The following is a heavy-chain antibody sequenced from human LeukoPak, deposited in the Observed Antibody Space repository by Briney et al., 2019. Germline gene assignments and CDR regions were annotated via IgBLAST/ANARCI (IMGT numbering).Heavy chain of an antibody. Sequence: PGVSLRLSCAASGFIFRSYGMHWLRQAPGKGLEGVALISYDGRDKYYTDSGKGRLTISRDNTNNTLYLQMHSPRAEDAAVYYCAKRGWLYYLDVWGKGTTVTVSS. CDR3: AKRGWLYYLDV. CDR2: ISYDGRDK. J-gene: IGHJ6*03. D-gene: IGHD6-19*01. CDR1: GFIFRSYG. V-gene: IGHV3-30*18.